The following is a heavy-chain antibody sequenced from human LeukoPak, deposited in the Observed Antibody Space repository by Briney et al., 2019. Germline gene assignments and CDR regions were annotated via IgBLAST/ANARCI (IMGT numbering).Heavy chain of an antibody. V-gene: IGHV1-2*02. CDR3: ARHLPMIVTLDAFDI. Sequence: ASVKVSCKASGYTFTGYYMHWVRQAPGQGLEWMGWINPNSGGTNYAQKFQGRVTMTRDTSISTAYMELSRLRSDDTAVYYCARHLPMIVTLDAFDIWGQGTMVTVSS. J-gene: IGHJ3*02. D-gene: IGHD3-22*01. CDR2: INPNSGGT. CDR1: GYTFTGYY.